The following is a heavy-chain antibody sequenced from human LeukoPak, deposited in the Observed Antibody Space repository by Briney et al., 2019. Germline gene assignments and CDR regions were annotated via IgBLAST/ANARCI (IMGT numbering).Heavy chain of an antibody. Sequence: PGGSLRLSCAASGFAFNNYAMTWVRQAPGKRLEWVSNINDNGGQRHYADSVKGRFTISRDSSKNTLFLQMDSLRAEDTAVYYCANTQWKVGATDYFDYWGQGILVTVSS. CDR1: GFAFNNYA. CDR3: ANTQWKVGATDYFDY. V-gene: IGHV3-23*01. CDR2: INDNGGQR. D-gene: IGHD1-26*01. J-gene: IGHJ4*02.